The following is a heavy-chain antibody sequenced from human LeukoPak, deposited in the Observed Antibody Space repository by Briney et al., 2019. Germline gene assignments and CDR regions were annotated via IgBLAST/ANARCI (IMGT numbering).Heavy chain of an antibody. D-gene: IGHD1-26*01. Sequence: ASVKVSCKASGYTFTGYYMHWVRQAPGKGLEWMGGFDPEDGETIYAQKFQGRVTMTEDTSTDTAYVELSSLRSEDTAVYYCATRAPPEWELPNWGQGTLVTVSS. CDR2: FDPEDGET. CDR3: ATRAPPEWELPN. J-gene: IGHJ4*02. V-gene: IGHV1-24*01. CDR1: GYTFTGYY.